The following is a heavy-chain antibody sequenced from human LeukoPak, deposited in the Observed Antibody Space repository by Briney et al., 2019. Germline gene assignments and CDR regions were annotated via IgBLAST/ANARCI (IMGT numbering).Heavy chain of an antibody. J-gene: IGHJ4*02. D-gene: IGHD6-19*01. CDR1: GFTFSSYA. CDR3: AKDQGTMAGTIVY. V-gene: IGHV3-30*04. Sequence: RPGRSLRLSCAASGFTFSSYAMHWVRQAPGKGLEWVAVISYHGSSTYYADSVKGRFTISRDNSRNTLYLQINSLRGEDTAIYYCAKDQGTMAGTIVYWGQGTLVTVSS. CDR2: ISYHGSST.